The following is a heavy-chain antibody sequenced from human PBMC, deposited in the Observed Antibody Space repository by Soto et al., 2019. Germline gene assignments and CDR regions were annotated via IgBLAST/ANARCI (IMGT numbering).Heavy chain of an antibody. D-gene: IGHD3-22*01. J-gene: IGHJ4*02. CDR2: ISAYNGNP. Sequence: ASVKVSCKAPGYTFSSYGISWVRQAPGQGLEWMGWISAYNGNPNYAQKLQGRVTLTTDISTTTAYMELRSLRSDDTAVYYCARVPYYYDTSGYYSWGQGTLVTVSS. CDR3: ARVPYYYDTSGYYS. CDR1: GYTFSSYG. V-gene: IGHV1-18*04.